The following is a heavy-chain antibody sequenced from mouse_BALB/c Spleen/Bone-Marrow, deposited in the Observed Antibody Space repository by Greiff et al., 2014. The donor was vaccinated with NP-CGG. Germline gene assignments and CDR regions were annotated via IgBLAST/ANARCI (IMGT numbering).Heavy chain of an antibody. J-gene: IGHJ4*01. CDR2: IYPGDGDT. D-gene: IGHD2-3*01. V-gene: IGHV1-82*01. CDR3: ARSDGYRALDY. CDR1: GYAFSNSW. Sequence: QVQLQQPGPELVKPGASVRISCKASGYAFSNSWMNWVKQRPGQGLEWIGRIYPGDGDTYYNGKFKGKATLTADKSSITAYMQLSSLTSVDSAVYFCARSDGYRALDYWGQGTSVTVSS.